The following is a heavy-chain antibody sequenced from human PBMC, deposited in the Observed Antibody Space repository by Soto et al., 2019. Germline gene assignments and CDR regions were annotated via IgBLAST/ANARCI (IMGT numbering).Heavy chain of an antibody. CDR2: IYYSGNT. CDR1: SGSISSSSSY. Sequence: QLQLQESGPGLVKPSETLSLTCTVSSGSISSSSSYWGWIRQPPGKGLEWIGSIYYSGNTYYNPTVKSRVSMSIDTTKMTSALKADSVTSGDTAVYYCGAQAYGAKWYYFETWGEGTMVTVSS. D-gene: IGHD2-15*01. CDR3: GAQAYGAKWYYFET. V-gene: IGHV4-39*01. J-gene: IGHJ4*02.